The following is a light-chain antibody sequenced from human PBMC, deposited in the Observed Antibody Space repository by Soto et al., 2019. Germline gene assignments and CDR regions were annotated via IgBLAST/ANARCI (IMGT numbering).Light chain of an antibody. Sequence: AQPAPLSGSPGQSNTLSFTGTSSEFGSYNLVSWYQQHPGKAPKLMIYEVSKRPSGVSNRFSGSKSGNTASLTISGLQAEDEADYYCCSYAGSSTYVFGTGTKVTVL. CDR1: SSEFGSYNL. CDR2: EVS. J-gene: IGLJ1*01. CDR3: CSYAGSSTYV. V-gene: IGLV2-23*02.